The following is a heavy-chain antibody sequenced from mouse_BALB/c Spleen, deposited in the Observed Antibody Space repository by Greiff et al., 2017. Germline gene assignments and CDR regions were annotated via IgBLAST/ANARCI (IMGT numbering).Heavy chain of an antibody. V-gene: IGHV5-12-2*01. CDR1: GFTFSSYT. CDR2: ISNGGGST. CDR3: ARQFITTATTYAMDY. J-gene: IGHJ4*01. Sequence: EVQVVESGGGLVQPGGSLKLSCAASGFTFSSYTMSWVRQTPEKRLEWVAYISNGGGSTYYPDTVKGRFTISRDNAKNTLYLQMSSLKSEDTAMYYCARQFITTATTYAMDYWGQGTSVTVSS. D-gene: IGHD1-2*01.